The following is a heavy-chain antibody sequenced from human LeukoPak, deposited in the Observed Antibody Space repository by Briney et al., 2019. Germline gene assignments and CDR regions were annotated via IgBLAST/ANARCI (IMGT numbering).Heavy chain of an antibody. CDR2: ISAYNGNT. Sequence: ASVKVSCKASGYTFTSYGISWVRQAPGQGLEWMGWISAYNGNTNYAQKLQGRVTMTTDTSTSTAYMELRSLRSDDTAVYYCARGPRLLWFGELLPNDYWGQGTLVTVSS. V-gene: IGHV1-18*01. D-gene: IGHD3-10*01. J-gene: IGHJ4*02. CDR1: GYTFTSYG. CDR3: ARGPRLLWFGELLPNDY.